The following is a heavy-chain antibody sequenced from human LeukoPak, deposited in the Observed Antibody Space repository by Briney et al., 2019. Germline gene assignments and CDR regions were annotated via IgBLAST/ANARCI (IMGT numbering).Heavy chain of an antibody. CDR3: ARDSSADAFDI. J-gene: IGHJ3*02. CDR1: GGSFSGYY. CDR2: INHSGST. D-gene: IGHD2-15*01. V-gene: IGHV4-34*01. Sequence: SETRSLTCAGHGGSFSGYYWSWIRQPPGKGLEWIGEINHSGSTNYNPSRKSRVTISVDTSKNQFSLKLSSVTPADTAVYYCARDSSADAFDIWGQGTMVTVSS.